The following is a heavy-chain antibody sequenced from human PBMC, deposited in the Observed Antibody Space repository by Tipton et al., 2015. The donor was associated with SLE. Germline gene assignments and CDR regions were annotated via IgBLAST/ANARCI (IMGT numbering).Heavy chain of an antibody. Sequence: TLSLTCAVSGYSISSGYYWGWFRQPPGKGLEWIGYMYYSGSSNYNPSLKSRVTISVDASKSQFSLKLRSLTAADTAVYYCAGSPPGGFYHYYLDVWGKGTPVTVSS. CDR1: GYSISSGYY. J-gene: IGHJ6*03. CDR2: MYYSGSS. D-gene: IGHD5-12*01. CDR3: AGSPPGGFYHYYLDV. V-gene: IGHV4-38-2*01.